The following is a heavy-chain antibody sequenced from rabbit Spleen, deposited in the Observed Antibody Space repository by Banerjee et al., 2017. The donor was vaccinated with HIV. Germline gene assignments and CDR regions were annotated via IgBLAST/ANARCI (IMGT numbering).Heavy chain of an antibody. V-gene: IGHV1S40*01. J-gene: IGHJ4*01. CDR1: GFDFSSGYD. Sequence: QSLEESGGGLVKPGASLTLTCTASGFDFSSGYDMCWVRQAPGKGLEWIGTIWTGSTGITWYASWAKGRFTISKTSSTTVTLQLSSLTAADTATYFCARDLTGVIGWNFGWWGPGTLVTVS. D-gene: IGHD1-1*01. CDR2: IWTGSTGIT. CDR3: ARDLTGVIGWNFGW.